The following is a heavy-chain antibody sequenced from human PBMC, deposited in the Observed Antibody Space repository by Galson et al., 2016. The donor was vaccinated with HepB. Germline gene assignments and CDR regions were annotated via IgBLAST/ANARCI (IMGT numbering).Heavy chain of an antibody. CDR2: IIVIFGTA. J-gene: IGHJ3*02. CDR3: AVEREATGAYDMLTGFPTKAFDI. CDR1: GDNFSNYI. V-gene: IGHV1-69*06. Sequence: SVKVSCKASGDNFSNYIISWVRQAPGQGLEWMGGIIVIFGTAKYAQKFQGRVTITADKSTRTAYMELRSLRSDDTAIYYCAVEREATGAYDMLTGFPTKAFDIWGQGTLVTVSS. D-gene: IGHD3-9*01.